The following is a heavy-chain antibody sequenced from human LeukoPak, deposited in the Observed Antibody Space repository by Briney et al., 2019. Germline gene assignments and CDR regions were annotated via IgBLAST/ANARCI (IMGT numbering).Heavy chain of an antibody. D-gene: IGHD6-19*01. V-gene: IGHV3-21*04. Sequence: KPGGSLRLSCAASGFTFSSYSMNWVRQAPGKGLEWVSSISSSSSYIYYADSVKGRFTISRDNAKNSLYLQMNSLRAEDTAVYYCAKAPHFIAVAGTNYYFDYWGQGTLVTVSS. CDR3: AKAPHFIAVAGTNYYFDY. CDR2: ISSSSSYI. J-gene: IGHJ4*02. CDR1: GFTFSSYS.